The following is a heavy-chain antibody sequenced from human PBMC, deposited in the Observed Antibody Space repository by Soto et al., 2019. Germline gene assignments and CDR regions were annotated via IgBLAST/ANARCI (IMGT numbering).Heavy chain of an antibody. Sequence: PSETLSLTCTVSGGSISSGVYYWSWIRQHPGKGLEWIGYIYYSGSTYYNPSLKSRVTISVDTSKNQFSLKLSSVTAADTAVYYCARLLTIRGVSHWFDPWGQGTLVTVSS. CDR3: ARLLTIRGVSHWFDP. J-gene: IGHJ5*02. CDR2: IYYSGST. CDR1: GGSISSGVYY. D-gene: IGHD3-10*01. V-gene: IGHV4-31*03.